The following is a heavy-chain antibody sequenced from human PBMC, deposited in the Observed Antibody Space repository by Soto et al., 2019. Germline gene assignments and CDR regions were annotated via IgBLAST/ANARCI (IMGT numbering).Heavy chain of an antibody. J-gene: IGHJ4*02. CDR3: AREDGTRAPGY. V-gene: IGHV3-30-3*01. D-gene: IGHD2-2*01. Sequence: QVQLVESGGGVVQPGRSLRLSCAASGFTFSSYAMHWVRQAPGKGLEWVAVISYDGSNKYYADSVKGRFTISRDNSKNSLYLQMNSLRAEDTAVYYCAREDGTRAPGYWGQGTLVTVSS. CDR1: GFTFSSYA. CDR2: ISYDGSNK.